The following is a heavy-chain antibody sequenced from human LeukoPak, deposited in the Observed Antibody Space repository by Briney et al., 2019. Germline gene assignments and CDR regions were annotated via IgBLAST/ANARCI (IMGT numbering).Heavy chain of an antibody. CDR3: ASPSGRPNGLDY. CDR1: GASLPSGDYY. Sequence: SQTLSLTCTVSGASLPSGDYYGSWIRQPPGKGLEWIGFIYHSGSTYYNPSLKSRVTISMDTSKNQFSLKLSSVTAADTAVYYCASPSGRPNGLDYWGQGTLVTVSP. CDR2: IYHSGST. D-gene: IGHD3-10*01. J-gene: IGHJ4*02. V-gene: IGHV4-30-4*01.